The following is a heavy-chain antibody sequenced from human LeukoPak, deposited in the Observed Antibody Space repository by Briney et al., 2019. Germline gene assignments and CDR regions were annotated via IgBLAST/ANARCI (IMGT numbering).Heavy chain of an antibody. Sequence: SETLSLTCTVSGYSISSGYYWGWIRQPPGKGLEWIGYIYYSGTTNYNPSLKRRVTISVDTSKNQFSLKLSSVTAADTAVYYCARDRGIAVANDYWGQGTLVTVSS. V-gene: IGHV4-38-2*02. J-gene: IGHJ4*02. CDR3: ARDRGIAVANDY. D-gene: IGHD6-19*01. CDR1: GYSISSGYY. CDR2: IYYSGTT.